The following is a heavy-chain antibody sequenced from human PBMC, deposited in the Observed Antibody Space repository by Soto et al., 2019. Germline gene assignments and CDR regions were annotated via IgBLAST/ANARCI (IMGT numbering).Heavy chain of an antibody. CDR3: ARCMGFDGSGYACFDS. V-gene: IGHV3-21*01. D-gene: IGHD3-10*01. CDR1: GFTFSGHT. CDR2: VSRSSSYI. Sequence: PGGSLRLSCAASGFTFSGHTINWVRQAPGKGLEWVSSVSRSSSYIYYADSVKGRFTVSRDDAEKSLYLQMNSLRAGDTAIYYCARCMGFDGSGYACFDSCXQGTQVTVYS. J-gene: IGHJ4*02.